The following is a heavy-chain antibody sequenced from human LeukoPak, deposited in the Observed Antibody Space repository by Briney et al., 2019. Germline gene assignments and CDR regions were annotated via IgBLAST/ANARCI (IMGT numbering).Heavy chain of an antibody. CDR2: ISSSSYI. Sequence: GGSLRLSCAASGFTFSSYSMNWVRQAPGKGLEWVSSISSSSYIYYADSVKGRFTISRDNAKNSLYLQMNSLRAEDTAVYYCARDPGSYPIDYWGQGTLVTVSS. CDR1: GFTFSSYS. J-gene: IGHJ4*02. V-gene: IGHV3-21*01. CDR3: ARDPGSYPIDY. D-gene: IGHD1-26*01.